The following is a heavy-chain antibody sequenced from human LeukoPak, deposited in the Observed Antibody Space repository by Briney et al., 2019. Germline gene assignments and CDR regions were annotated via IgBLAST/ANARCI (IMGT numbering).Heavy chain of an antibody. Sequence: GASVKVSCKASGYTFTSYAMHWVRQAPGQRLEWMGWINAGNGNTKYSQEFQGRVTITRDTSASTAYMELSSLRSEDMAVYYCAREISGSYLDWYFDLWGRGTLVTVSS. V-gene: IGHV1-3*03. CDR1: GYTFTSYA. D-gene: IGHD1-26*01. CDR2: INAGNGNT. J-gene: IGHJ2*01. CDR3: AREISGSYLDWYFDL.